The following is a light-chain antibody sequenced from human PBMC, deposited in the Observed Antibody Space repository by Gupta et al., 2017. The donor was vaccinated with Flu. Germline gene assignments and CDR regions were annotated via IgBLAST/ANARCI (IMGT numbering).Light chain of an antibody. Sequence: GLRQQSDVTVTLSQPSLSTCPGDSLRNSYASWYQQKPGQAPVLVIYAKNIRPSGIPDRFSGSSSENTASLTITGAQAEDEADYYCNSRDSTDNHQAVFGGGTKLTVL. CDR2: AKN. CDR3: NSRDSTDNHQAV. CDR1: SLRNSY. J-gene: IGLJ2*01. V-gene: IGLV3-19*01.